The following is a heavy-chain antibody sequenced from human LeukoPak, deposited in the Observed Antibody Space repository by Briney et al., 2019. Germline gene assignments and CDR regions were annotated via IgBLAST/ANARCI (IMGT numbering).Heavy chain of an antibody. V-gene: IGHV4-61*02. CDR2: IYISGST. CDR3: ARDASYYDFWSGYYTGFDY. CDR1: GGSISSAAYY. J-gene: IGHJ4*02. D-gene: IGHD3-3*01. Sequence: SETLSLTCTVSGGSISSAAYYWSWIRQPAGKGLEWIARIYISGSTYYNPSLKSRVTISVDTSKNQFSLKLSSVTAADTAVYYCARDASYYDFWSGYYTGFDYWGQGTLVTVSS.